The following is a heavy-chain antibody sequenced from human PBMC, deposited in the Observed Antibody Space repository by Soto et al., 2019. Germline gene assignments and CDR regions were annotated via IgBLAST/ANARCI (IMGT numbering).Heavy chain of an antibody. CDR1: GGTFSSYT. J-gene: IGHJ6*03. Sequence: SVKVSCKASGGTFSSYTISWVRQAPGQGLEWMGRIIPNLGIANYAQKFQGRVTMTTDTSTSTAYMELSSLRSDDTAVYYCARDGGLPHYYYYMDVWGKGTTVTVSS. V-gene: IGHV1-69*04. CDR2: IIPNLGIA. CDR3: ARDGGLPHYYYYMDV. D-gene: IGHD3-16*01.